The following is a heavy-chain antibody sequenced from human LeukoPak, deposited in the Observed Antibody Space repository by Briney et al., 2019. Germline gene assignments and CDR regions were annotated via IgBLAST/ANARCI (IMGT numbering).Heavy chain of an antibody. J-gene: IGHJ4*02. CDR1: GYSISSGYY. V-gene: IGHV4-38-2*01. D-gene: IGHD4-11*01. CDR2: IYHSGST. CDR3: ARTSKSLTDY. Sequence: PSETLSLTXAVSGYSISSGYYWGWIRQPPGKGLEWIGSIYHSGSTYYNPSLKSRVTISVDTSKNQFSLKLSSVTAADTAVYYCARTSKSLTDYWGQGTLVTVSS.